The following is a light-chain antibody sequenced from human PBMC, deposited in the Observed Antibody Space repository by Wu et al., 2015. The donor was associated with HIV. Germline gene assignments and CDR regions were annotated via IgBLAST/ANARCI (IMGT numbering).Light chain of an antibody. J-gene: IGKJ2*01. CDR1: HDIQNF. V-gene: IGKV1-27*01. Sequence: DIQMTQPPSSLSASLGGRVTITCRASHDIQNFLAWYQHKPGHVPRLLIFSASTLVAGVPSRFSGGGSGTHFTFVIDNLQSEDVATYYCQNHDAVPRTFGQGTTLAI. CDR3: QNHDAVPRT. CDR2: SAS.